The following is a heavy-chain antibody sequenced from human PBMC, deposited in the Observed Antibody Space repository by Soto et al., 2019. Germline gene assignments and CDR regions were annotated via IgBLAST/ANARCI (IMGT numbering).Heavy chain of an antibody. V-gene: IGHV1-18*01. D-gene: IGHD2-21*01. CDR2: ISTFNGNT. CDR1: GYTFTSYG. Sequence: QVQLLQSGAEVKKPGASVKVSCKASGYTFTSYGINWVRQAPGQGLEWMGRISTFNGNTKFAPKFQGRVTMTPDTDTTTVYMELRSLRSNDTAVYYCARERGLTVSTLLGYWGQGTLVTVSS. CDR3: ARERGLTVSTLLGY. J-gene: IGHJ4*02.